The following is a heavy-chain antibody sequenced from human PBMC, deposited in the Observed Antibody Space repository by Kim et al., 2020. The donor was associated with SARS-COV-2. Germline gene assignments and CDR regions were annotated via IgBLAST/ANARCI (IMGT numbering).Heavy chain of an antibody. CDR2: ISSSGSTI. D-gene: IGHD3-9*01. CDR1: GFTFSSYE. V-gene: IGHV3-48*03. CDR3: ARVRQDYDILTGYVPWGGYYMDV. Sequence: GGSLRLSCAASGFTFSSYEMNWVRQAPGKGLEWVSYISSSGSTIYYADSVKGRFTISRDNAKNSLYLQMNSLRAEDTAVYYCARVRQDYDILTGYVPWGGYYMDVWGKGTTVTVSS. J-gene: IGHJ6*03.